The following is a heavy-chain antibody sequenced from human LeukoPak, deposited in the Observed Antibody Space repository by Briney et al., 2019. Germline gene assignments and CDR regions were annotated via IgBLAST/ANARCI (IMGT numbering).Heavy chain of an antibody. CDR1: GGSISSGGYY. D-gene: IGHD2-15*01. Sequence: SQTLSLTCTVSGGSISSGGYYWSWIRQHPGKGLEWIGYIYYSGSTYYNPSLKSRVTISVDTSKNQFSLKLSSVTAADTAVYYCARGGYCSGGSCSQIFDYWGQGTLVTVSS. CDR2: IYYSGST. J-gene: IGHJ4*02. CDR3: ARGGYCSGGSCSQIFDY. V-gene: IGHV4-31*03.